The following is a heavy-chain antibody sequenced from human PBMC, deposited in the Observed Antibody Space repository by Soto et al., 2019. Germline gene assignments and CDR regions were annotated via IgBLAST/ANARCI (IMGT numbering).Heavy chain of an antibody. Sequence: QVQLVQSGAEVKKPGSSVKVSCKASGGTFSSYTISWVRQAPGQGLEWMGRIIPILGIANYAQKFQGRVTITADKSTSTADMELSSLRSEDTAVYYWARGRRYYDSRPWYVDLWGRGTLVTVSS. V-gene: IGHV1-69*02. CDR3: ARGRRYYDSRPWYVDL. J-gene: IGHJ2*01. CDR1: GGTFSSYT. D-gene: IGHD3-22*01. CDR2: IIPILGIA.